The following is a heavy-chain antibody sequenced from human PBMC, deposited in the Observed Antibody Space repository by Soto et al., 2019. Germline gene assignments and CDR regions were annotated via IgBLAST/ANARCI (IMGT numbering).Heavy chain of an antibody. CDR1: GGSISSYY. D-gene: IGHD2-2*01. Sequence: SETLSLTCTVSGGSISSYYWSWIRQPPGKGLEWIGYIYYSGSTNYNPSLKSRVTISVDTSKNQFSLKLSSVTAADTAVYYCARDQGYCSSTSCYLDVWGKGTTVTVSS. V-gene: IGHV4-59*01. J-gene: IGHJ6*03. CDR3: ARDQGYCSSTSCYLDV. CDR2: IYYSGST.